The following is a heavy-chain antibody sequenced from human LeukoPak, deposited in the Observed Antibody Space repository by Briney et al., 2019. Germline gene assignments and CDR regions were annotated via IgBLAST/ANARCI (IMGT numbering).Heavy chain of an antibody. CDR1: GFTFSSYA. V-gene: IGHV3-23*01. CDR2: IGRGGST. CDR3: AKGYYDILTDYFHNWFNP. J-gene: IGHJ5*02. Sequence: PGGSLRLSCAASGFTFSSYAVSWVRQAPGVGLEWVSTIGRGGSTFYADSVKGRFTISRDNSKNTLYLQMNSLRADDTAVYYCAKGYYDILTDYFHNWFNPWGQGTLVIVSS. D-gene: IGHD3-9*01.